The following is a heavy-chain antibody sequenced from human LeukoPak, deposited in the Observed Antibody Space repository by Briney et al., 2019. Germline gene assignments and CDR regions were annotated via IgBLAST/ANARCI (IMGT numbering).Heavy chain of an antibody. CDR3: AREEYSSGWYRWFDP. D-gene: IGHD6-19*01. CDR1: GFTFSSYG. CDR2: IRYDGSNK. J-gene: IGHJ5*02. Sequence: GGSLRLSCAASGFTFSSYGMHWVRQAPGKGLEWVAFIRYDGSNKYYADSVKGRFTISRDNSKNTLYLQMNSLRAEDTAVYYCAREEYSSGWYRWFDPWGQGTLVTVSS. V-gene: IGHV3-30*02.